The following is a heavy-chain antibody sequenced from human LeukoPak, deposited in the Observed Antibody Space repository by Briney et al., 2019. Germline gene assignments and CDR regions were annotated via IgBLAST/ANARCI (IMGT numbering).Heavy chain of an antibody. V-gene: IGHV1-18*01. J-gene: IGHJ3*02. Sequence: ASVKVSCKASGYTFTSYGISWVRQAPGQGLEWMGWISAYNGNTNYAQKPQGRVTMTTDTSTSTAYMELRSLRSDDTAVYYCRWELNVKGAFDIWGQGTMVTVSS. CDR3: RWELNVKGAFDI. CDR2: ISAYNGNT. D-gene: IGHD1-26*01. CDR1: GYTFTSYG.